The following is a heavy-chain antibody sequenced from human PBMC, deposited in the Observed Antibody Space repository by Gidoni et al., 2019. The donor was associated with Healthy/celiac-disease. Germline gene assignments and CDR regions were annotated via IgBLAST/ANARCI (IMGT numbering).Heavy chain of an antibody. Sequence: KGLEWVAVISYDGSNKYYADSVKGRFTISRDNSKNTLYLQMNSLRAEDTAVYYCAREEDIVVVPAAIHLVYYYGMDVWGQGTTVTVSS. CDR3: AREEDIVVVPAAIHLVYYYGMDV. D-gene: IGHD2-2*02. CDR2: ISYDGSNK. V-gene: IGHV3-30-3*01. J-gene: IGHJ6*02.